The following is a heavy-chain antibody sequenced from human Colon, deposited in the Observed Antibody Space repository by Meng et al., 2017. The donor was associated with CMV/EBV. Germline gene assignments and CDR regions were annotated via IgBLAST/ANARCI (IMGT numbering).Heavy chain of an antibody. Sequence: GSLRLSCTVSGGSIRSSNYYWGWIRQPPGKGLEWIGNVYYRGNTFYNPSLKSRVTISVDTSKNQFSLELKSVTASDTAVYYCARQDFVTVRAAFNWFDPWGQGTLVTVSS. V-gene: IGHV4-39*01. CDR3: ARQDFVTVRAAFNWFDP. CDR1: GGSIRSSNYY. D-gene: IGHD2-15*01. CDR2: VYYRGNT. J-gene: IGHJ5*02.